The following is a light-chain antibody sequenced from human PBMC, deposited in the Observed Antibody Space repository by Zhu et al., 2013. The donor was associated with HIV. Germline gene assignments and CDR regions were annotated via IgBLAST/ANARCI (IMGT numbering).Light chain of an antibody. CDR1: QSVGTW. V-gene: IGKV1-5*01. CDR2: DAS. CDR3: QQSNSFPT. J-gene: IGKJ3*01. Sequence: DIQMTQSPSTLSAFAGDRVTITCRASQSVGTWLAWYQQRPGKAPKLLIYDASSLQSGVSSRFSGSGSGTDFTLTISSLQAEDFATYFCQQSNSFPTFGPGTRVDIK.